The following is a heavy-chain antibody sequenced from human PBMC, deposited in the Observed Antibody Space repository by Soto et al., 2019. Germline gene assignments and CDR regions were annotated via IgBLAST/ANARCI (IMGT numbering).Heavy chain of an antibody. D-gene: IGHD3-10*01. CDR2: VSPPFRTS. CDR1: GVSFNNNG. Sequence: QVQLVPSGAEVKKPGSSVKVSCKTSGVSFNNNGIGWVRQAPGHGLEWMGGVSPPFRTSNYARKFQGRISITGDAATGTVKMELSSLTSEDTAQYYCARVLYYGSGSYSPYGMDVWGQWTTVTVSS. J-gene: IGHJ6*02. CDR3: ARVLYYGSGSYSPYGMDV. V-gene: IGHV1-69*01.